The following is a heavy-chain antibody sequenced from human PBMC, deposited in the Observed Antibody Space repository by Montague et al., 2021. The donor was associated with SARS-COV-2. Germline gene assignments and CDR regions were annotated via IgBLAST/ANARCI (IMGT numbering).Heavy chain of an antibody. CDR3: VREGLAGTWYYFDY. Sequence: SLRLSCAASGFSFRSYSMNLVRQAPGKRLECVSYISSSGDIIYQADSVKGRFTISRDNAKNSLYLQMNSLRDEDTAVYYCVREGLAGTWYYFDYWGQGTLVTVSS. V-gene: IGHV3-48*02. J-gene: IGHJ4*02. CDR1: GFSFRSYS. CDR2: ISSSGDII. D-gene: IGHD6-19*01.